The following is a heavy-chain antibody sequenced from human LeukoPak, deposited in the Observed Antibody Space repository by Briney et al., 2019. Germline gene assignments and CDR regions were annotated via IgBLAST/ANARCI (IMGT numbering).Heavy chain of an antibody. D-gene: IGHD3-10*01. J-gene: IGHJ6*03. CDR2: INPSGGST. CDR1: GYTFTSYY. V-gene: IGHV1-46*01. Sequence: ASVKVSCKASGYTFTSYYMHWVRQAPGQGLEWMGIINPSGGSTSYAQKFQGRVTMTRDTSTSTVYMELSSLRSEDTAVYYCATDEYYGSGELLRLYYYMDVWGKGATVTISS. CDR3: ATDEYYGSGELLRLYYYMDV.